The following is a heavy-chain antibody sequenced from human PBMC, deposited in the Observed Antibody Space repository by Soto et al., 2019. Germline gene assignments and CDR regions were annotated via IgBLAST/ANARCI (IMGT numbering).Heavy chain of an antibody. V-gene: IGHV4-34*01. Sequence: LSLTCCVYGGSVRSYYWIWVRQPPGKCLEWIGEVNHSGEATYNPSLQSRVSISLDTSNNHFSLKMTSVTAADTAIYFCARAERLTRSWFDPWGQGTRVTVSS. CDR2: VNHSGEA. CDR1: GGSVRSYY. D-gene: IGHD3-3*01. CDR3: ARAERLTRSWFDP. J-gene: IGHJ5*02.